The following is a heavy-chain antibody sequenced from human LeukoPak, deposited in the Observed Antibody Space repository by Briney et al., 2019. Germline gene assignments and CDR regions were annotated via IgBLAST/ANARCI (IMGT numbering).Heavy chain of an antibody. V-gene: IGHV5-51*01. CDR3: ARHRRNSSGYFSYYYYMDV. CDR2: TYPGDSDT. D-gene: IGHD3-22*01. Sequence: KPGESLKISCKGSGYSFTSYWIGWVRQMPGKGLEWMGITYPGDSDTRYSPSFQGQVTISADKSISTAYLQWSSLKASDTAMYYCARHRRNSSGYFSYYYYMDVWGKGTTVTVSS. J-gene: IGHJ6*03. CDR1: GYSFTSYW.